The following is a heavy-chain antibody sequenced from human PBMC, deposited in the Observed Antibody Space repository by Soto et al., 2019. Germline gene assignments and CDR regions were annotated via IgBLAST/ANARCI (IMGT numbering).Heavy chain of an antibody. Sequence: QLQLQESGPGLVKTSETRSLTCTVSGGSISSSSYYWGWIRQPPGKGLEWIGSIYYSGSTYYNPSLKSRVTISVDTSKNQFSLKLSSVTAADTAVYYCARHGGSGVDYWGQGTLVTVSS. V-gene: IGHV4-39*01. CDR3: ARHGGSGVDY. J-gene: IGHJ4*02. D-gene: IGHD6-19*01. CDR2: IYYSGST. CDR1: GGSISSSSYY.